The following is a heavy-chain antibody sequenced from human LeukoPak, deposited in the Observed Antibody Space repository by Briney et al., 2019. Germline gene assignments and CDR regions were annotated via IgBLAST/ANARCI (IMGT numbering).Heavy chain of an antibody. J-gene: IGHJ6*02. CDR3: ARDLGVLRFSADV. CDR1: GFTFSDYY. D-gene: IGHD3-3*01. Sequence: GGSLRLSCAASGFTFSDYYMSWIRQAPGKGLEWVSYISSSGSTIYHADSVKGRFTISRDNAKNSLYLQMNSLRAEDTAVYYCARDLGVLRFSADVWGQGTTVTVSS. CDR2: ISSSGSTI. V-gene: IGHV3-11*01.